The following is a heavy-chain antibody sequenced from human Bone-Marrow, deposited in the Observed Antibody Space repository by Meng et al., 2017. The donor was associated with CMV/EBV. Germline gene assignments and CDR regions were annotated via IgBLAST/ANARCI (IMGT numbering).Heavy chain of an antibody. CDR1: GFTFTTYW. J-gene: IGHJ6*02. CDR3: ARKLPGQNGMDV. D-gene: IGHD4-23*01. CDR2: INGDGTST. V-gene: IGHV3-74*01. Sequence: LSLTCAASGFTFTTYWMHWVRQAPGKGLVWVSRINGDGTSTIYADSVKGRFTVSRDNAKNTLYLQMNSLRVEDTAVYYCARKLPGQNGMDVWGQGTTVTGSS.